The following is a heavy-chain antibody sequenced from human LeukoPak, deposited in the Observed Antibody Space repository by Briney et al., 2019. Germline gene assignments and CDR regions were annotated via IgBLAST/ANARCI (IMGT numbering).Heavy chain of an antibody. CDR1: GGSISSSSYY. Sequence: SPSETLSLTCTVSGGSISSSSYYWSWIRQPAGKGLEWIGRIYTSGSTNYNPSLKSRVTISVDTSKNQFSLKLSSVTAADTAVYYCARENGHPGRIAFDIWGQGTMVTVSS. V-gene: IGHV4-61*02. J-gene: IGHJ3*02. CDR3: ARENGHPGRIAFDI. CDR2: IYTSGST. D-gene: IGHD1-26*01.